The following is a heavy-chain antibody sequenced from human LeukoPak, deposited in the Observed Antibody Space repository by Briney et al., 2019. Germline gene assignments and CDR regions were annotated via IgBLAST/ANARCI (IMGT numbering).Heavy chain of an antibody. J-gene: IGHJ4*02. CDR3: ARDGDDSNIDY. CDR2: ISSSSSYT. CDR1: GFTFSDYY. Sequence: PGGSLRLSCAASGFTFSDYYMSRIRQAPGKGLEWVSYISSSSSYTNYADSVKGRFTISRDNAKNSLYLQMNSLRAEDTAVYYCARDGDDSNIDYWGQGTLVTVSS. D-gene: IGHD4-11*01. V-gene: IGHV3-11*05.